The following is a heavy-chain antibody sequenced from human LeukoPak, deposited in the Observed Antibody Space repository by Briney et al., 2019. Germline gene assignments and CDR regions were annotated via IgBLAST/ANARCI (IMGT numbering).Heavy chain of an antibody. Sequence: GASVKVSCKASGYTFTSYDINWVRQATGQGLEWMGWMNPNSGNTGYAQKFQGRVTITRNTSISTAYMELSSLRSEDTAVYYCARRPGSRLHWYFDLWGRGTLVTVSS. D-gene: IGHD5-18*01. CDR1: GYTFTSYD. V-gene: IGHV1-8*03. CDR3: ARRPGSRLHWYFDL. CDR2: MNPNSGNT. J-gene: IGHJ2*01.